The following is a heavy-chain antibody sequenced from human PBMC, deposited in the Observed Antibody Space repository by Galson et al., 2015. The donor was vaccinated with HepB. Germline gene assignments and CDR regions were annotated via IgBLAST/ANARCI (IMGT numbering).Heavy chain of an antibody. D-gene: IGHD3-22*01. CDR3: ARDNSGRGIGYDRLTPMFDY. CDR2: ISSSGSTI. V-gene: IGHV3-11*01. CDR1: GFTFSDYY. J-gene: IGHJ4*02. Sequence: SLRLSCAASGFTFSDYYMSWIRQAPGKGLEWVSYISSSGSTIYYADSVKGRFTISRDNAKNSLYLQMNSLRAEDTAVYYCARDNSGRGIGYDRLTPMFDYWGQGTLVTVSS.